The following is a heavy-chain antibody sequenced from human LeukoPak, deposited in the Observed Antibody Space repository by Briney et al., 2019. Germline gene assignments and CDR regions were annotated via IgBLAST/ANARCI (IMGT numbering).Heavy chain of an antibody. CDR1: GYTFTSYF. CDR3: ARAAAGPSPYYFDY. D-gene: IGHD6-13*01. Sequence: ASVKVSCKASGYTFTSYFMHWMRQAPGQGPEWMGIINPRGGSTDYSQKFQDRLTMTRDTSTSTVYMELSSLRSEDTAVYYCARAAAGPSPYYFDYWGQGTLVTVSS. CDR2: INPRGGST. J-gene: IGHJ4*02. V-gene: IGHV1-46*01.